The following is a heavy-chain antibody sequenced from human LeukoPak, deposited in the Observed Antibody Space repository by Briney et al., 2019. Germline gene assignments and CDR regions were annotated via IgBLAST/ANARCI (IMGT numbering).Heavy chain of an antibody. J-gene: IGHJ4*02. CDR3: ARDRYSGSPDY. CDR2: IWYDGSNM. Sequence: MXWXRXAPXXXLEWVAVIWYDGSNMYNGDSVKGRFTISRDNSKNTLYLQMNSLRAEDTAVYYCARDRYSGSPDYWGQGTLVTVSS. V-gene: IGHV3-33*01. D-gene: IGHD1-26*01.